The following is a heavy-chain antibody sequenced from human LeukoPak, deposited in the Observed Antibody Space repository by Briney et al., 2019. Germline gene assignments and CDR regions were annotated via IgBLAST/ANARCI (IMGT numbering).Heavy chain of an antibody. CDR3: ARGPKYYDFWSGYYTNWFDP. CDR1: GGSFSGYY. CDR2: IKHSGST. V-gene: IGHV4-34*01. D-gene: IGHD3-3*01. Sequence: PSETLSLTCAVYGGSFSGYYWSWIRQPPGKGLEWIGEIKHSGSTNYNPSLKSRVTISVDTSKNQFSLKLSSVTAAGTAVYYCARGPKYYDFWSGYYTNWFDPWGQGTLVTVSS. J-gene: IGHJ5*02.